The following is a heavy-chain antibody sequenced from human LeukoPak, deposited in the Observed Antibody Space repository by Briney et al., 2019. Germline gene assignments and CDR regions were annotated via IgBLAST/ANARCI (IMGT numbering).Heavy chain of an antibody. D-gene: IGHD6-13*01. CDR1: GGSISSYY. V-gene: IGHV4-59*01. Sequence: PSETLSLTCTVSGGSISSYYWSWIRQPPGKGLEWIGYIYYSGSTNYNPSLKRRVTISVDTSKNQFSLKLSSVTAADTAVYYCARAYSSSWYGVDYFDYWGQGTLVTVSS. CDR2: IYYSGST. CDR3: ARAYSSSWYGVDYFDY. J-gene: IGHJ4*02.